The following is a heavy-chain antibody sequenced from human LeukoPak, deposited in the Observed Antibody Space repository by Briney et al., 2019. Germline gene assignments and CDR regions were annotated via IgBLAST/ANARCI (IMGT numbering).Heavy chain of an antibody. Sequence: GGSLRLSCAPSGFIFSSYEMNWVRQAPGKGLEWVSYISSSGSTIYYADSVKGRFTISRDNAKNSLYLKMNSLRAEDTAVYYWASIGGVVVAARTGWLEVEYWGQGTLVTVSS. J-gene: IGHJ4*02. D-gene: IGHD2-15*01. CDR2: ISSSGSTI. V-gene: IGHV3-48*03. CDR3: ASIGGVVVAARTGWLEVEY. CDR1: GFIFSSYE.